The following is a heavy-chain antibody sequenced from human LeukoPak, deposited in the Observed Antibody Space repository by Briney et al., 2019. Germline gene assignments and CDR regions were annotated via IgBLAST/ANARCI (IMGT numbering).Heavy chain of an antibody. CDR2: IRYDGSNK. CDR1: GFTFSSYG. CDR3: AKVALPYYDILTGYYPDY. Sequence: PGGSLRLSCAASGFTFSSYGMHWVRQAPGKGLEWVAFIRYDGSNKYYADSVKGRFTISRDNSKNTLYLQMNSLRAEDTAVYYCAKVALPYYDILTGYYPDYWGQGTLVTVSS. D-gene: IGHD3-9*01. V-gene: IGHV3-30*02. J-gene: IGHJ4*02.